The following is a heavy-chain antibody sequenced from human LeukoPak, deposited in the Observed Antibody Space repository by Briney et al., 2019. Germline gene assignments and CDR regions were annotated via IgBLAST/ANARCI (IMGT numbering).Heavy chain of an antibody. CDR1: GFTFSSYG. V-gene: IGHV3-30*02. Sequence: PGGSLRLSCAASGFTFSSYGMHWVRLAPGRGLEWVAFIPYDGSNKYYADSVKGRFIISRDNSKNTPYLQMNSLRAEDTAVFYCAKDGGAVYYGSGSFLQYYFDYWGQGTLVTVSS. CDR3: AKDGGAVYYGSGSFLQYYFDY. D-gene: IGHD3-10*01. J-gene: IGHJ4*02. CDR2: IPYDGSNK.